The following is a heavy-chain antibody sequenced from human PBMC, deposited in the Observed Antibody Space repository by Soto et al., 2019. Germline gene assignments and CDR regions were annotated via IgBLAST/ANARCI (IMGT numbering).Heavy chain of an antibody. Sequence: QVQLVESGGGVVQPGRSLRLSCAASGFTFSSYGMHWVRQAPGKGLEWVAVISYDGSNKYYADSVKGRFTISRDNSKNALYLQMNSLRAEDTAVYYCAKDSPDSSGSNFDYWGQGTLVTVSS. J-gene: IGHJ4*02. CDR1: GFTFSSYG. D-gene: IGHD3-22*01. CDR2: ISYDGSNK. CDR3: AKDSPDSSGSNFDY. V-gene: IGHV3-30*18.